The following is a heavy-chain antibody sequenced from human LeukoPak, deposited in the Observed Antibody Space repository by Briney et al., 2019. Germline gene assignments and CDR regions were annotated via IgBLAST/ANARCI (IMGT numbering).Heavy chain of an antibody. V-gene: IGHV3-11*05. CDR3: ARERRSGSKYFDY. J-gene: IGHJ4*02. CDR2: ISSDSSFT. D-gene: IGHD3-3*01. Sequence: GGSLGLSCAASGFTFNDNSYLGWIRQAPGKGLEWVSYISSDSSFTTYADSVRGRFTISRDNTNNSLYLQMYNLGAEDTAVYFCARERRSGSKYFDYWGQGTLVTVSS. CDR1: GFTFNDNSY.